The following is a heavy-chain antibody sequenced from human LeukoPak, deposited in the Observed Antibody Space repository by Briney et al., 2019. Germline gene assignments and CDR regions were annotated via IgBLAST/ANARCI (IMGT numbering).Heavy chain of an antibody. CDR1: GFTFSSYS. Sequence: GGSLRLSCAASGFTFSSYSMNWVRQAPGKGLDWVSSISSSSSYIYYADSVKGRFTISRDNAKNTLYLQMNSLRAEDTAVYYCARKATRRGYFDYWGQGTLVTVSS. D-gene: IGHD1-26*01. V-gene: IGHV3-21*04. J-gene: IGHJ4*02. CDR2: ISSSSSYI. CDR3: ARKATRRGYFDY.